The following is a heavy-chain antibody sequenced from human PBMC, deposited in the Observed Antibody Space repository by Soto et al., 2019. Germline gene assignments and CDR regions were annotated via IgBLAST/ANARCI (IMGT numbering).Heavy chain of an antibody. CDR1: GGSISSSNW. Sequence: SETLSLTCAVSGGSISSSNWWSWVRQPPGKGLEWIGEIYHSGSTNYNPSLKSRVTISVDKSKSQFSLKLSSVTAADTAVYYCARVSSGYFAWPYAPYYYYGMDVWGQGTTVTVSS. V-gene: IGHV4-4*02. D-gene: IGHD3-9*01. J-gene: IGHJ6*02. CDR2: IYHSGST. CDR3: ARVSSGYFAWPYAPYYYYGMDV.